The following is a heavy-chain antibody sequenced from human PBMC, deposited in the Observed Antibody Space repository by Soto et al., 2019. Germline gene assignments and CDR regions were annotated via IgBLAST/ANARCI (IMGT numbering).Heavy chain of an antibody. D-gene: IGHD6-6*01. J-gene: IGHJ4*02. V-gene: IGHV4-30-4*01. CDR1: GGSISSGDYY. Sequence: PSETLSLTCTVSGGSISSGDYYWNWIRLPPGKGLEWIGYIYHSGSTYHNPSLKSRVTISVDTSKNQFSLKLSSVTAADTAVYYCARTKYSSSYYFDYWGQGTLVTVSS. CDR3: ARTKYSSSYYFDY. CDR2: IYHSGST.